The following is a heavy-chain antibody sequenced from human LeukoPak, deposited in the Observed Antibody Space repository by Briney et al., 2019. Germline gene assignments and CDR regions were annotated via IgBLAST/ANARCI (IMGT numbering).Heavy chain of an antibody. V-gene: IGHV3-7*03. CDR2: IKKDGSET. CDR3: ASDSPGYSSGSYFTY. D-gene: IGHD2-15*01. CDR1: GFNFANHA. J-gene: IGHJ4*02. Sequence: PGGSLRLSCAASGFNFANHAMSWVRQVPGKGLEWVANIKKDGSETYYVDSVKGRFTISRDNAKNSLYLQMNSLRDEDTAVYYCASDSPGYSSGSYFTYWGQGTLVIVSS.